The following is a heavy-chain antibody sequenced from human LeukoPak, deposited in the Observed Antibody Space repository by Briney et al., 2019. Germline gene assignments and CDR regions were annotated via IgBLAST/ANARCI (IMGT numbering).Heavy chain of an antibody. Sequence: PSETLSLTCAVYGGSFSGYYWSWIRQPPGKGLEWIGEINDSGSTKYNPSLKSRVTISVDTSKNQSSLKLSSVTAADTAVYYCAGGGHYGMDVWGQGITVTVSS. CDR1: GGSFSGYY. CDR3: AGGGHYGMDV. CDR2: INDSGST. V-gene: IGHV4-34*01. J-gene: IGHJ6*02.